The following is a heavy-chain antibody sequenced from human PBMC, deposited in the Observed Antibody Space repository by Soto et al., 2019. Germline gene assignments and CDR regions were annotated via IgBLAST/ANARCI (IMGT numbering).Heavy chain of an antibody. Sequence: QVQLQESGPGLVKPSQTLSLTCTVSGGSISSGGYYWSWIRQHPGKGLEWIGYIYYSGSTYYNPSLKSRVTISVDTSKNQFSLKLSTVTAADTAVYYCARENGEDLTNWFDPWGQGTLVTVSS. D-gene: IGHD4-17*01. V-gene: IGHV4-31*03. CDR1: GGSISSGGYY. CDR2: IYYSGST. J-gene: IGHJ5*02. CDR3: ARENGEDLTNWFDP.